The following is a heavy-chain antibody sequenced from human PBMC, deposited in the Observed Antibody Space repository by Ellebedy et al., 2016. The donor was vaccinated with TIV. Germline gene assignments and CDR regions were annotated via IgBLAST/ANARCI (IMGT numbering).Heavy chain of an antibody. J-gene: IGHJ4*02. CDR2: IKENGSTK. D-gene: IGHD6-13*01. Sequence: PAGSLRLSCAVSGFTFSSYWMSWVRQPPGKGLEWVANIKENGSTKDYVDSVRGRFTISRDNAKNSLYLQMNSLRAEDTAVYYSANVYSSTWADSWGQGTLVTVSS. V-gene: IGHV3-7*03. CDR1: GFTFSSYW. CDR3: ANVYSSTWADS.